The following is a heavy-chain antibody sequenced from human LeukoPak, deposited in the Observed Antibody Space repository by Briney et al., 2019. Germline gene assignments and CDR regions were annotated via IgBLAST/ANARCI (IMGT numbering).Heavy chain of an antibody. Sequence: GGSLRLSCAASGLTFSSYSMNWVRQAPGKGLEWVSSISSSSNYIYYADSVKGRFTISRDNAKNLLYLQMNSLRAEDAAVYYCARGADSNGYTVLDYWGQGTLVTVSS. CDR3: ARGADSNGYTVLDY. V-gene: IGHV3-21*01. CDR2: ISSSSNYI. CDR1: GLTFSSYS. J-gene: IGHJ4*02. D-gene: IGHD3-22*01.